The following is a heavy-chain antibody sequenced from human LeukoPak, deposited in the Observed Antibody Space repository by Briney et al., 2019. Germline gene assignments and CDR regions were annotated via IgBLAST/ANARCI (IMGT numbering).Heavy chain of an antibody. Sequence: SETLSLTCAVSGGSISSSNWWSWVRQPPGKGLEWIGEIYHSGSTNYNPSLKSRVTISVDKSKNQFSLKLSSVTAADTAVYYCAIYDSSGYYSRNAFDIWGQGTMVTVSS. CDR1: GGSISSSNW. CDR3: AIYDSSGYYSRNAFDI. CDR2: IYHSGST. V-gene: IGHV4-4*02. D-gene: IGHD3-22*01. J-gene: IGHJ3*02.